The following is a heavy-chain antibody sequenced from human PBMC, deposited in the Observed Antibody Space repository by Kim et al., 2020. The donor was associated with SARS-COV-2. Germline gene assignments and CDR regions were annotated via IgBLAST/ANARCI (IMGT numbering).Heavy chain of an antibody. Sequence: GGSLRLSCAASGFTFSSYGMHWVRQAPGKGLEWVAVIWYDESNKYYADSVRGRFTISRDNSKNTLYLQMNSLRAEDTAVYYCAKDVASWGDRAFDYWGQGTLVTVSS. CDR3: AKDVASWGDRAFDY. D-gene: IGHD7-27*01. CDR2: IWYDESNK. CDR1: GFTFSSYG. J-gene: IGHJ4*02. V-gene: IGHV3-33*06.